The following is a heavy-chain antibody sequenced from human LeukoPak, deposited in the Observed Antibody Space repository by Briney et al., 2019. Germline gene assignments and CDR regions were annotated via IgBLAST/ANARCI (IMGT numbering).Heavy chain of an antibody. CDR3: ARGGMGATRY. V-gene: IGHV3-21*01. J-gene: IGHJ4*02. CDR2: ISSSSSHI. Sequence: GGSLRLSCAASGFTFSSYSMNWVRQAPGKGLEWVSSISSSSSHIYYADSVKGRFTISRDNAKNSLYLQMNSLRAEDTAVYYCARGGMGATRYWGQGTLVTVSS. D-gene: IGHD1-26*01. CDR1: GFTFSSYS.